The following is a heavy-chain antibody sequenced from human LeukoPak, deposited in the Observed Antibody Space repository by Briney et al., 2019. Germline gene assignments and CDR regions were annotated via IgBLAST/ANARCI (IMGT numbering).Heavy chain of an antibody. Sequence: ASVKVSCKASGYTFTSYGISWVRQAPGQGLEWMGWISAYNGNTNYAQKLQGRVTMTTDTSTSTAYMELSSLRSEDTAVYYCARAFQMEKAAAGNFDYWGQGTLVTVSS. D-gene: IGHD6-13*01. CDR3: ARAFQMEKAAAGNFDY. J-gene: IGHJ4*02. V-gene: IGHV1-18*01. CDR1: GYTFTSYG. CDR2: ISAYNGNT.